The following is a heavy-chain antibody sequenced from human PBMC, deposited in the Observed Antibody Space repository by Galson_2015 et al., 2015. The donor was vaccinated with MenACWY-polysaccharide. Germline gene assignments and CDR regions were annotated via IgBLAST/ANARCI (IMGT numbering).Heavy chain of an antibody. CDR1: GFTFRNYG. J-gene: IGHJ4*02. D-gene: IGHD6-13*01. CDR3: ARDTVPAAGFEY. CDR2: IWYDGSNK. V-gene: IGHV3-33*01. Sequence: SLRLSCAASGFTFRNYGMHWVRQAPGKGLEWVAVIWYDGSNKYYADSVKGRFTISSDNSKNTLYMQMNSLRAEDTAVYYCARDTVPAAGFEYWGQGTLVTVSS.